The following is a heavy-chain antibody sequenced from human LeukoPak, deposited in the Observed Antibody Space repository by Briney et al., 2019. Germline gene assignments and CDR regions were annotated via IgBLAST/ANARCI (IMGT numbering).Heavy chain of an antibody. D-gene: IGHD4-17*01. CDR1: GFTFCRHW. J-gene: IGHJ2*01. Sequence: GGSPRLSRTAPGFTFCRHWMSWVRQAPAKGLGWGANIKQDGGEEYYVDSVKGRFTISRDNAKNSVYLQMNSLRAEDTAIYYCAKDAVTSPFWYFDLWGRGTLVTVSS. CDR3: AKDAVTSPFWYFDL. CDR2: IKQDGGEE. V-gene: IGHV3-7*05.